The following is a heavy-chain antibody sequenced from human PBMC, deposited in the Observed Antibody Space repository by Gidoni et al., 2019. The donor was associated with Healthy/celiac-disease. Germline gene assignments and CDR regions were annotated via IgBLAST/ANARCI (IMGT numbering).Heavy chain of an antibody. J-gene: IGHJ4*02. CDR2: ISGSGGST. Sequence: EVQLLESGGGLVQPGGSLRLSCAAPGFTFSSSAVRWVRQAPGKGLEWVSAISGSGGSTYYADSVKGRFTISRDNSKNTLYLQMNSLRAEDTAVYYCAKGSEAAAYTGYFDYWGQGTLVTVSS. CDR1: GFTFSSSA. D-gene: IGHD3-16*01. V-gene: IGHV3-23*01. CDR3: AKGSEAAAYTGYFDY.